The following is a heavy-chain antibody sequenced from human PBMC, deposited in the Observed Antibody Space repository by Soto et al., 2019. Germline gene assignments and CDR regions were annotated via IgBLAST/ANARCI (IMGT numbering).Heavy chain of an antibody. CDR2: ISGSGGST. D-gene: IGHD3-22*01. CDR1: GFTFSSLA. V-gene: IGHV3-23*01. Sequence: ECLGLSFPAAGFTFSSLARSWVRQVPGEGLEGVSAISGSGGSTYYAGAVKGRFTIARDNSKSALYLQMNSLRAEGTDVYYCANPATYHDSSIIGYGMDVWGQGTTVTVPS. J-gene: IGHJ6*02. CDR3: ANPATYHDSSIIGYGMDV.